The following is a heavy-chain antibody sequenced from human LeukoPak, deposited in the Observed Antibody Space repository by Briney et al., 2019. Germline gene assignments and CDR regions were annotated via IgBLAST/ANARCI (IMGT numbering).Heavy chain of an antibody. CDR1: GFTFSTYW. Sequence: GGSLRLSCAASGFTFSTYWMHWVRQAPGKGLVWVSRINSDGSIIYYADSVKGRFTISRDNAKNTLYLHMNSLRAEDTAVYYCVLVTTGSWGQGTMVTVS. CDR3: VLVTTGS. CDR2: INSDGSII. D-gene: IGHD4-17*01. J-gene: IGHJ3*01. V-gene: IGHV3-74*01.